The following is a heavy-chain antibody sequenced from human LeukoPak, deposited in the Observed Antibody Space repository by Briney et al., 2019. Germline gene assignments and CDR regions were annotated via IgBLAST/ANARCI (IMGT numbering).Heavy chain of an antibody. CDR1: RFSFSSYG. CDR3: ARDPYSGNYGDYYYYYMDV. D-gene: IGHD1-26*01. J-gene: IGHJ6*03. V-gene: IGHV3-21*01. CDR2: ITSSSSYI. Sequence: PGGSLRLSCAASRFSFSSYGMHWVRQAPGKGLEWVSSITSSSSYIYYADSVKGRFTISRDNAKSSLYLQMNSLRDEDTAVYYCARDPYSGNYGDYYYYYMDVWGKGTTVTIS.